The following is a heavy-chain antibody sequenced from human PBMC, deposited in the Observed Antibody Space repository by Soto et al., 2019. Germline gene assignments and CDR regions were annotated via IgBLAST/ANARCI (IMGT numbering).Heavy chain of an antibody. D-gene: IGHD4-17*01. CDR1: GGSFSGYY. Sequence: PSETLSLTCAVYGGSFSGYYLRWIRQPPGKGLEWIGEINHSGSTNYNPSLKSRVTISVDTSKNQFSLKLSSVTAADTAVYYCARRPPPFLIGYGVGNWFDPWGQGTLVTVSS. J-gene: IGHJ5*02. CDR3: ARRPPPFLIGYGVGNWFDP. CDR2: INHSGST. V-gene: IGHV4-34*01.